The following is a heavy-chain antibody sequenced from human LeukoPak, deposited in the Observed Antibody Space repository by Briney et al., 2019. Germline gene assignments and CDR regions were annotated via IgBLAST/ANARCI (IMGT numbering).Heavy chain of an antibody. D-gene: IGHD3-10*01. J-gene: IGHJ4*02. CDR2: IIPILGIA. CDR1: GGTFSSYA. CDR3: ARDPLGCYFDY. Sequence: GASVKVSCKASGGTFSSYAISWVRQAPGQGLEWMGRIIPILGIANYAQKFQGRVTITADKSTSTAYMELSSLRSEDTAVYYCARDPLGCYFDYWGQGTLVTVSS. V-gene: IGHV1-69*04.